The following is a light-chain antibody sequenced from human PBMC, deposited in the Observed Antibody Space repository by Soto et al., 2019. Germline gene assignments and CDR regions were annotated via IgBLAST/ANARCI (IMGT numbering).Light chain of an antibody. V-gene: IGKV3-20*01. CDR3: QQYISSPYI. Sequence: EIVLTQSPGTLSLSAGERATLSCRASQSVSSSYLAWYQEKVGQAPRLLIYGTSNSATGVPDRFSGSGSGTDFTLTISRLEPEDFALYYCQQYISSPYIFGQGTKVDIK. CDR2: GTS. J-gene: IGKJ2*01. CDR1: QSVSSSY.